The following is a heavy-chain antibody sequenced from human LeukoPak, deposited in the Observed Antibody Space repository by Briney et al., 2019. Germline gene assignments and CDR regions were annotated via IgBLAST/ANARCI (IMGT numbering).Heavy chain of an antibody. CDR3: ARLGIAAAAYFDY. Sequence: SETLSLTCTVSGGTMSGHYCGWIPQPPGKGLGWIGYIYYSGHTNYHPSLKRRVTISVHTSKNQFSLKLNSAPAADTAVYYCARLGIAAAAYFDYWGLGHRVTVSS. CDR2: IYYSGHT. CDR1: GGTMSGHY. D-gene: IGHD6-13*01. J-gene: IGHJ4*02. V-gene: IGHV4-59*08.